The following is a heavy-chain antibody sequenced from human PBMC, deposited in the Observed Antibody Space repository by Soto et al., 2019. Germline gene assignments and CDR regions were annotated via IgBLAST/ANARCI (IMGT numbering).Heavy chain of an antibody. V-gene: IGHV4-30-4*08. D-gene: IGHD3-3*01. J-gene: IGHJ3*01. CDR1: GGSIGIGASY. CDR2: IYDSGNT. Sequence: RSETLSLTCTVSGGSIGIGASYWSWLRQPPGNGLEWIGYIYDSGNTDYSPSLKSRVTISVDTSKNQFSLKLSSVTAADTAVYYCARENYDFWSGMGLGAFDVWGQGTMVTVSS. CDR3: ARENYDFWSGMGLGAFDV.